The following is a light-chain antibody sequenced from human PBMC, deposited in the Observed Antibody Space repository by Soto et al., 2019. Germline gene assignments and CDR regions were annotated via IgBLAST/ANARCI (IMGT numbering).Light chain of an antibody. CDR2: LNSDGSH. J-gene: IGLJ2*01. Sequence: QLVLTQSPSASASLGASVKLTCTLSSGHSSYAIAWHQQQPEKGPRYLMKLNSDGSHSKGDGIPDRFSGSSSGAERYLTISSLQSEDEADDYCQTWGTGIQVVFGGGTKVTVL. CDR1: SGHSSYA. CDR3: QTWGTGIQVV. V-gene: IGLV4-69*01.